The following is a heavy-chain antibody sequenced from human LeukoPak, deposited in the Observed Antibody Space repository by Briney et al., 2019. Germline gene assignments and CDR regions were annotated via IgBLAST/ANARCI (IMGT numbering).Heavy chain of an antibody. D-gene: IGHD3-16*01. CDR2: MNPNSGNT. CDR3: ARWGRPKVPWGYYYYGMDV. CDR1: GYTFTSYD. V-gene: IGHV1-8*01. J-gene: IGHJ6*02. Sequence: GASVKVSCKASGYTFTSYDINWVRQATGQGLEWMGWMNPNSGNTGYAQKFQGRVTMTRNTSISTAYMELSSLRSEDTAVYYCARWGRPKVPWGYYYYGMDVWGQGTTVTVSS.